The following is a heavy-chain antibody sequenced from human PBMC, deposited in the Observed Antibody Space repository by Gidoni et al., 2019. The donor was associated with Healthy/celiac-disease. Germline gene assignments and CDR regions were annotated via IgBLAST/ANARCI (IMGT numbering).Heavy chain of an antibody. Sequence: QVQLQESGPGLVKPSETLSLPCTVSGYSISSGYYWGWIRQPPGKGLEWIGSIYHSGSTYYNPSLKSRVTISVDTSKNQFSLKLSSVTAADTAVYYCARVPARSGSYGYWGQGTLVTVPS. J-gene: IGHJ4*02. CDR3: ARVPARSGSYGY. CDR1: GYSISSGYY. CDR2: IYHSGST. D-gene: IGHD1-26*01. V-gene: IGHV4-38-2*02.